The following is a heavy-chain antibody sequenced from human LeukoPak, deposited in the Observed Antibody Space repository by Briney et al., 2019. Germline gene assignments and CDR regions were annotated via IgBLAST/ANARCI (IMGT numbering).Heavy chain of an antibody. Sequence: ASVKVSCKASGYIFTTYAMHWVRQAPGQRLEWMGWINAGNGNTKYSQKLQGRITITRDKSASTAYMEVSSLRSEDTAVYYCARDAARITILGVAYYFDYWGQGTRVTVSS. CDR3: ARDAARITILGVAYYFDY. J-gene: IGHJ4*02. CDR2: INAGNGNT. V-gene: IGHV1-3*01. CDR1: GYIFTTYA. D-gene: IGHD3-3*01.